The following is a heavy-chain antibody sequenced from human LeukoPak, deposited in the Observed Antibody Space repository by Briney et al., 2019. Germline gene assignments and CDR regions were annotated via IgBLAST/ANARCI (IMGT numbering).Heavy chain of an antibody. CDR3: AKDLNWPRSEY. V-gene: IGHV3-23*01. D-gene: IGHD1-20*01. CDR1: GFTFSTTA. CDR2: ISNSGGST. Sequence: PGGSLRLSCAASGFTFSTTAMTWVRQAPGKGLEWVSGISNSGGSTDYADSVKGRFTISRDNSKNTLSLQMSSLRAEDTAVYYCAKDLNWPRSEYWGQGTLVTVSS. J-gene: IGHJ4*02.